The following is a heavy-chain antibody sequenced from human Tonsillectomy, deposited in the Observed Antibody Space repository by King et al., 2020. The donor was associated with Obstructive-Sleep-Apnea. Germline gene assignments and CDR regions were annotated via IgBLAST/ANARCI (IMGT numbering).Heavy chain of an antibody. CDR1: GISFINYW. V-gene: IGHV3-7*01. CDR3: ALITGSDY. CDR2: IKKDGSER. D-gene: IGHD1-1*01. Sequence: VQLVESGGGLVQPGGSLRLSCTVSGISFINYWMSWVRQAPGKGLEWVANIKKDGSERYYVDAVKGRFTLSRDNATNSLFLQMNSLRGEDTAVYFCALITGSDYWGQGTMVTVSS. J-gene: IGHJ4*02.